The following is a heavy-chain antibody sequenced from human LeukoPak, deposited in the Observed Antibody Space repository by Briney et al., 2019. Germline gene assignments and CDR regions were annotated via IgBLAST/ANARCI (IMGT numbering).Heavy chain of an antibody. D-gene: IGHD2-15*01. J-gene: IGHJ3*02. V-gene: IGHV3-21*01. CDR1: GFTFSTYI. CDR3: VRSAKGGFDAFDI. CDR2: ISSSSTYI. Sequence: GGSLRLSCAASGFTFSTYIMNCVRQAPGKGLGWVSSISSSSTYIYYADSVKGRFTISRDNAKNSLYPQMNSLRAEDTALYYCVRSAKGGFDAFDIWGQGTMVTVSS.